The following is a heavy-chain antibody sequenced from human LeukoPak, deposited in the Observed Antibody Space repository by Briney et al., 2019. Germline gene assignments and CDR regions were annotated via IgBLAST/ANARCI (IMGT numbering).Heavy chain of an antibody. CDR1: GYTLTELS. Sequence: ASVKVSCKVSGYTLTELSMHWVRHAPGQGHERMGGFDPEDGETIYAQEFQGRVTMTEDTSTDTAYMELSSLRSEDTAVYYCATERYSSGWYDYWGQGTLVTVSS. CDR3: ATERYSSGWYDY. D-gene: IGHD6-19*01. V-gene: IGHV1-24*01. CDR2: FDPEDGET. J-gene: IGHJ4*02.